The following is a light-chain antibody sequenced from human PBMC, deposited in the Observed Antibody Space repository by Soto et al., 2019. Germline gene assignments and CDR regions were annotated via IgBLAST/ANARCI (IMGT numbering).Light chain of an antibody. V-gene: IGKV3-20*01. Sequence: EIVLTQSPGTLSLSPGERATLSCRASQSVTNNYLAWYQQRPGQAPRLVIYAATSRATGIPDRFSGSGSGTDFTLTISRLEPEDFAVYYCQQYGSSPLTFGGGTKVEIK. CDR2: AAT. CDR3: QQYGSSPLT. CDR1: QSVTNNY. J-gene: IGKJ4*01.